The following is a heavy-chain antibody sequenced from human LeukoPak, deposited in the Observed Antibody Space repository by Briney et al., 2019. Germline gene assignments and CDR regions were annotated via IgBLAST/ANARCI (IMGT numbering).Heavy chain of an antibody. CDR2: ISSSSSCI. CDR1: GFTFSSYS. Sequence: GGSLRLSCAASGFTFSSYSMNWVRQAPGKGLEWVSSISSSSSCIYYADSVKGRFTISRDNSMQTLFLHMGSLRPEDMAVYYCARGTPHFYHYYMDVWGTGTTVTVSS. J-gene: IGHJ6*03. V-gene: IGHV3-21*01. CDR3: ARGTPHFYHYYMDV.